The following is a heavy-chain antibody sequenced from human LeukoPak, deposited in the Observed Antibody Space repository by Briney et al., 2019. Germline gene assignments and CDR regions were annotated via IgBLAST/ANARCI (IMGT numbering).Heavy chain of an antibody. J-gene: IGHJ4*02. D-gene: IGHD1-26*01. CDR3: ARKGLDGSDYDLDY. CDR2: IYSGGAI. Sequence: GGSLRLSCVASGFAGGSNYMSWVRQAPGKGLEWVSLIYSGGAIRYADSVKGRFTISRDNSKNTLYLQMNNLRAEDTAVYYCARKGLDGSDYDLDYWGQGTLVTVSS. V-gene: IGHV3-53*01. CDR1: GFAGGSNY.